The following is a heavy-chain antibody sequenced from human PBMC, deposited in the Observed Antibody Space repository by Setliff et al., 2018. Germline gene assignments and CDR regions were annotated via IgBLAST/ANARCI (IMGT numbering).Heavy chain of an antibody. Sequence: SETLSLTCTVSGGSISSGGYYWSWIRQHPGKGLERIGYIYYSGSTYYNPSLKSRVTISVDTSKNQFSLKLSSVTAADTAVYYCARTRGSSGWLNWFDPWGQGTLVTVSS. V-gene: IGHV4-31*03. CDR2: IYYSGST. CDR1: GGSISSGGYY. CDR3: ARTRGSSGWLNWFDP. D-gene: IGHD6-19*01. J-gene: IGHJ5*02.